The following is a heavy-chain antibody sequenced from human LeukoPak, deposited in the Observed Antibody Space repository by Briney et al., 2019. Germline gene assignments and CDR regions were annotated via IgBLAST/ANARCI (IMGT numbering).Heavy chain of an antibody. D-gene: IGHD3-10*01. CDR2: IKSKTDGGTT. Sequence: GGSLRLSCAASGFTFNNAWMNWVRQAPGKGLEWVGRIKSKTDGGTTDYAAPVKGRITISRDDSRNTLYLQMNSLKTEDTAVYYCTTLYYYGSGKSYWGQGTLVTVSS. V-gene: IGHV3-15*01. CDR3: TTLYYYGSGKSY. CDR1: GFTFNNAW. J-gene: IGHJ4*02.